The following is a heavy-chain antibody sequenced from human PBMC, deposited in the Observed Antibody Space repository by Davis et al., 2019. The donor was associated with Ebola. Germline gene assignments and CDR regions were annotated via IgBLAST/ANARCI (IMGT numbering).Heavy chain of an antibody. CDR3: ARVIITKVVWFDP. D-gene: IGHD3-22*01. V-gene: IGHV3-23*01. J-gene: IGHJ5*02. Sequence: GESLKISCAASGFTFSSYAMSWVRQAPGKGLEWVSAISGSGGSTYYADSVKGRFTISRDNSKNTLYLQMNNLRAEDTAVYYCARVIITKVVWFDPWGQGTRVTVSS. CDR2: ISGSGGST. CDR1: GFTFSSYA.